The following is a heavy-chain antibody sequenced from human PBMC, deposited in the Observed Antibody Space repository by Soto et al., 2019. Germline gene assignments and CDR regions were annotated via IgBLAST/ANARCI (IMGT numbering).Heavy chain of an antibody. J-gene: IGHJ6*02. CDR1: GYTFTNYW. CDR2: IYPGDSDT. V-gene: IGHV5-51*01. Sequence: GESLKISCKGSGYTFTNYWIGWVRQMPGKGLEWMGIIYPGDSDTKYNPSFQGQVTISADKSITTTYLQWSSLKASDTAIYYCAASIFYYGLDVWGQGTTVTVSS. CDR3: AASIFYYGLDV.